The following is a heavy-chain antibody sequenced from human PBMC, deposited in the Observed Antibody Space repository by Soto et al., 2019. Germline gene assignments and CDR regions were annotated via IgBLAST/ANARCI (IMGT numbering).Heavy chain of an antibody. CDR1: GFTFSSYW. D-gene: IGHD2-8*01. CDR3: ARRALFTNGVCFIRKYYYYYYMDV. Sequence: SGGSLRLSCAASGFTFSSYWMSWVRQAPGKRLEWVANIKQDESEKYYVDSVKGRFTISRDNAKNSLYLQMNSLRAEDTAVYYCARRALFTNGVCFIRKYYYYYYMDVWGKGTTVTVSS. V-gene: IGHV3-7*01. CDR2: IKQDESEK. J-gene: IGHJ6*03.